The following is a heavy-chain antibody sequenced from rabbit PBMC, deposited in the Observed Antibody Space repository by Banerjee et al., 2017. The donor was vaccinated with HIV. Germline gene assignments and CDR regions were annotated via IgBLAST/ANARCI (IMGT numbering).Heavy chain of an antibody. CDR3: ARDLTDVIGWNFGW. J-gene: IGHJ4*01. CDR2: IDPVFGST. V-gene: IGHV1S7*01. CDR1: GFDFSSYY. Sequence: QLKESGGGLVQPGGSLKLSCKASGFDFSSYYMSWVRQAPGKGLEWIGYIDPVFGSTYYESWENGRFTFSSHNAQNTLYLQLNSLTAADTATYFCARDLTDVIGWNFGWWGPGTLVTVS. D-gene: IGHD1-1*01.